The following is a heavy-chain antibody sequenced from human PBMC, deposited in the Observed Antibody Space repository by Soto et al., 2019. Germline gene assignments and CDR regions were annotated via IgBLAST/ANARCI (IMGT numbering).Heavy chain of an antibody. J-gene: IGHJ3*02. CDR1: GFTFSSYG. V-gene: IGHV3-30*18. D-gene: IGHD4-17*01. CDR3: AKDHDYERAFPI. Sequence: QVQLVESGGGVVQPGRSLRLSCAASGFTFSSYGMHWVRQAPGKGLEWVAVISYDGSNKYYADSVKGRFTISRDNSKNPLYLQINTLRAEDTAVYYSAKDHDYERAFPIWGQGTMVTFSS. CDR2: ISYDGSNK.